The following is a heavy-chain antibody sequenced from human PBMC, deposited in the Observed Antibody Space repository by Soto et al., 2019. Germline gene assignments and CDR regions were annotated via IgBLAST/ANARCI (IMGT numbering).Heavy chain of an antibody. J-gene: IGHJ6*03. CDR3: ARAPGYYYMDV. CDR2: NHYSGGT. V-gene: IGHV4-59*01. CDR1: GVSISNYY. Sequence: SETLSLTCAVSGVSISNYYWTWIRQPPGRGLEWIGYNHYSGGTNYNPSLKSRVTISVDTSKNQFLLKLSSVTAADTAVYYCARAPGYYYMDVWGKGTTVTVSS. D-gene: IGHD2-2*01.